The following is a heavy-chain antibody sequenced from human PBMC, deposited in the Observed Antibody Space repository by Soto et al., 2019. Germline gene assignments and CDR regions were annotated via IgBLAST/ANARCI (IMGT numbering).Heavy chain of an antibody. D-gene: IGHD2-15*01. CDR3: ASLGYCSGGSCLLDHYYYYGMDV. CDR2: IIPIFGTA. CDR1: GGTFSSYA. V-gene: IGHV1-69*13. Sequence: ASVKVSCKASGGTFSSYAISWVRQAPGQGLEWMGGIIPIFGTANYAQKFQGRVTITADESTSTAYMELSSLRSEDTAVYYCASLGYCSGGSCLLDHYYYYGMDVWGQGTTVTVSS. J-gene: IGHJ6*02.